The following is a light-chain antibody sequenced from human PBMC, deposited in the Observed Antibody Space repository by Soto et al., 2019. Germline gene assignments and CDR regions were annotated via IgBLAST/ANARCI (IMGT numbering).Light chain of an antibody. CDR2: EGS. J-gene: IGLJ1*01. CDR1: SSDVGSYNL. Sequence: QSVLTQPASVSGSPGQSITISCTGTSSDVGSYNLVSWYQQHPGKAPKLMIYEGSKRPSGVSNRFSGSKSGNTASLTISGLQAEDEADYYCCSYAGSSSNYVLGTETKATVL. V-gene: IGLV2-23*01. CDR3: CSYAGSSSNYV.